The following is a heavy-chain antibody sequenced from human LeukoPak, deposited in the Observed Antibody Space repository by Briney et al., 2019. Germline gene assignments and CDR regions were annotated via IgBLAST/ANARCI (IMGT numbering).Heavy chain of an antibody. J-gene: IGHJ4*02. CDR3: ARRGYFDY. CDR2: FYYSGAT. V-gene: IGHV4-59*01. CDR1: GGSLTGYF. Sequence: PSETLSLTCAVSGGSLTGYFWTWIRQPPGKGLEWIGHFYYSGATYYNPSLGSRVSISIDTSKTEFSLELNSVTGADTAVYFCARRGYFDYWGQGTLVTVAS. D-gene: IGHD3-22*01.